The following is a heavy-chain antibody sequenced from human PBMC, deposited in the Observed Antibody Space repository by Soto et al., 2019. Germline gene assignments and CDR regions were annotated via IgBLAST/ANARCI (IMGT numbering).Heavy chain of an antibody. CDR1: GGSISSGGYS. D-gene: IGHD2-15*01. J-gene: IGHJ4*02. CDR2: IYQNGNT. CDR3: ARFPPYCSGGSCGAY. V-gene: IGHV4-30-2*01. Sequence: QLQLQESGSGLVKPSQTLSLTCAVSGGSISSGGYSWSWIRQPPGKGLEWIGYIYQNGNTYYNPSLKSRVTISVDRSKNQFPLMLSSVTAADTAVYYCARFPPYCSGGSCGAYWGQGTLVTVSS.